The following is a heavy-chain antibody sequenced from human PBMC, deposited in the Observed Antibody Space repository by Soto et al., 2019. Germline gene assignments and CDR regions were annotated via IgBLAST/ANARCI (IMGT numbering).Heavy chain of an antibody. Sequence: GGSLRLSCAASGFTVSSNYMSWVRQAPGKGLEWVSVIYSGGSTYYADSVKGRFTISRDNSKNTLFLQMNSLRAEDTAVYYCASLYGSGSHFDYWGQGTLVTVSS. CDR2: IYSGGST. CDR1: GFTVSSNY. J-gene: IGHJ4*02. D-gene: IGHD3-10*01. CDR3: ASLYGSGSHFDY. V-gene: IGHV3-53*01.